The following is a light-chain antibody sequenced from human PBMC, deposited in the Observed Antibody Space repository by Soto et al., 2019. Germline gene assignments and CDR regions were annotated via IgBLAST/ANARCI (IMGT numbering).Light chain of an antibody. V-gene: IGKV3-20*01. Sequence: EIVLTQSPGTLSLSPGERATLSCRASQSVSSSYLAWYQQKPGQAPRLLIYGASSRATGIPDRFSGSGSGRDFTLTISRLEPEDFVVYYCQQYGGSPPYTFGRGTKLEIK. CDR2: GAS. CDR3: QQYGGSPPYT. CDR1: QSVSSSY. J-gene: IGKJ2*01.